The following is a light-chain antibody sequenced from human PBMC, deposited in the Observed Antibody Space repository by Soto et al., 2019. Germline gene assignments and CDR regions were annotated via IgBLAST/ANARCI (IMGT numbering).Light chain of an antibody. CDR1: QSVSSN. V-gene: IGKV3-15*01. CDR2: GAS. CDR3: QQYNNWPPWT. Sequence: EIVMTQSPATLSVYPGERATLSCRASQSVSSNLAWYQQKPGQAPRLLIYGASTRATGIPARFSGSGSRTECTLTISSLQSEDFAVYYCQQYNNWPPWTFGQGTKVEIK. J-gene: IGKJ1*01.